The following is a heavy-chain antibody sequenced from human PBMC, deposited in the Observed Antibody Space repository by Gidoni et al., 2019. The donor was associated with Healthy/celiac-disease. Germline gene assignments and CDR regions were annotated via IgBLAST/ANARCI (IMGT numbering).Heavy chain of an antibody. CDR2: INPNSGGT. V-gene: IGHV1-2*04. D-gene: IGHD3-22*01. J-gene: IGHJ6*02. Sequence: QVQLVQSGAEVKKPGASVKVSCKAAGYTFTGYYMHWVRQAPGKGLEWMGWINPNSGGTNYAQKFQGWVTMTRDTSISTAYMELSRLRSDDTAVYYCARAVNDSSGYYYYYYGMDVWGQGTTVTVSS. CDR1: GYTFTGYY. CDR3: ARAVNDSSGYYYYYYGMDV.